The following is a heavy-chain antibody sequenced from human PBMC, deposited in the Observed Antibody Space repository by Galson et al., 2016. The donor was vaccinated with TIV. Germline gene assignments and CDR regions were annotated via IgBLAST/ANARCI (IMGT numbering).Heavy chain of an antibody. D-gene: IGHD2-15*01. V-gene: IGHV4-61*02. CDR1: GAFIRSGSYY. CDR3: AEVVGYCSGDDCLLEAAFDL. CDR2: IYTSGIT. J-gene: IGHJ3*01. Sequence: TLSLTRTVSGAFIRSGSYYWNWIRQPAGKGLEWIGRIYTSGITNYNPSLKSRVTISVDASKNQFSLKLTSVTAADTAVYYWAEVVGYCSGDDCLLEAAFDLWGQGTLVSVSS.